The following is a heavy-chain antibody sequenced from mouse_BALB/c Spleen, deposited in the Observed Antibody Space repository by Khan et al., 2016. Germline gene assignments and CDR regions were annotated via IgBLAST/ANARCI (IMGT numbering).Heavy chain of an antibody. Sequence: QIQLVQSGPELKKPGETVKISCKASEYTFTNYGMHWVKQAPGKGLKWMGWINTNTGEPTYAAEFKGRFAFSLEASASTAYLQINNLKNEDSATYFCARTGDYPYYAMDYWGQGTSVTVSS. CDR3: ARTGDYPYYAMDY. D-gene: IGHD2-13*01. CDR1: EYTFTNYG. CDR2: INTNTGEP. V-gene: IGHV9-3*02. J-gene: IGHJ4*01.